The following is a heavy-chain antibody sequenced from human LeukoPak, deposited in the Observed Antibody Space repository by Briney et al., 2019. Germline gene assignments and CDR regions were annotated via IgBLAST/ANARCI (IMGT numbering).Heavy chain of an antibody. Sequence: GGSLRLSXAASRFTFSDYWRSWVRQAPGKGLEWVAYIKRDGSDIYYVDSVKGRFIISRDNAKNSLYLQMNSLRAEDTAVYYCARDPDYRGSQPHGYFDYWGQGTLVTVSS. CDR2: IKRDGSDI. V-gene: IGHV3-7*01. D-gene: IGHD3-16*01. CDR1: RFTFSDYW. CDR3: ARDPDYRGSQPHGYFDY. J-gene: IGHJ4*02.